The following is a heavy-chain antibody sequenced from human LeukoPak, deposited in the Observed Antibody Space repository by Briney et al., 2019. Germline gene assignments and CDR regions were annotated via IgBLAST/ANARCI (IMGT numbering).Heavy chain of an antibody. CDR1: GGSISSYY. D-gene: IGHD3-10*01. CDR3: AGQLLWFGELLSHWFDP. CDR2: IYYSGST. J-gene: IGHJ5*02. Sequence: SETLSLTCTVSGGSISSYYWSWIRQPPGKGLEWIGYIYYSGSTNYNPSLKSRVTISVDTSKNQFSLKLSSVTAADTAVYYCAGQLLWFGELLSHWFDPWGQGTLVTVSS. V-gene: IGHV4-59*08.